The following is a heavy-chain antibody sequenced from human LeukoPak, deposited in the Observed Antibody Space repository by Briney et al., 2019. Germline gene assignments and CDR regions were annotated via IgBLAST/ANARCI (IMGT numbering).Heavy chain of an antibody. D-gene: IGHD3-3*01. Sequence: SETLSLTCTVSGGSISSYYWSWIRQPAGKGLEWIGRIYTSGSTNYNPSPKSRVTMSVDTSKNQFSLKLSSVTAADMAVYYCARLRGALLRFLEWLPHPGWFDPWGQGTLVTVSS. J-gene: IGHJ5*02. CDR3: ARLRGALLRFLEWLPHPGWFDP. CDR1: GGSISSYY. CDR2: IYTSGST. V-gene: IGHV4-4*07.